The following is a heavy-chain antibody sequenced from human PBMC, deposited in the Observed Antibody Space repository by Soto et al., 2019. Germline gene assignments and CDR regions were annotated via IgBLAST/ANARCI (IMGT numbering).Heavy chain of an antibody. D-gene: IGHD2-8*01. J-gene: IGHJ4*02. CDR2: IYWDEDK. CDR1: GFSLSTTGVG. V-gene: IGHV2-5*02. CDR3: SHMGYTNGYVDY. Sequence: QISLRESGPTLVKPTQTLTLTCSFSGFSLSTTGVGVGWIRQPPGKALEWLAVIYWDEDKSYSPSLKSRLTITKDTPKNQLVLTMTTMDPVDTATYYCSHMGYTNGYVDYWGQGTLVTVSS.